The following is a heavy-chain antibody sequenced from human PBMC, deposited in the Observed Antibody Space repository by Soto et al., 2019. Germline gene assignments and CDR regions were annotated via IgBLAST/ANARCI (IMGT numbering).Heavy chain of an antibody. J-gene: IGHJ5*02. Sequence: ASETLSLTCTVSGGSISSSSYYWGWIRQPPGKGLEWIGSIYYSGSTYYNPSLKSRVTISVDTSKNQFSLKLSSATAADTAVYYFARNGDCTRPGCIVGWFDPWGPGTLVTVSS. CDR3: ARNGDCTRPGCIVGWFDP. CDR1: GGSISSSSYY. V-gene: IGHV4-39*01. D-gene: IGHD2-8*01. CDR2: IYYSGST.